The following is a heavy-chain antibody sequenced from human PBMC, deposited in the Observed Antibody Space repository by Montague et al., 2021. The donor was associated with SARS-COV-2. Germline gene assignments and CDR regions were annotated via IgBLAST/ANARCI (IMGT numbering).Heavy chain of an antibody. CDR2: LSYDGSNK. CDR3: ARDPLLTIFGSYYYYYMDV. Sequence: SLRLSCAASGFTFSSYAMHWVRQAPGKGLEWVAVLSYDGSNKYYVDSVKGRFTISRDNSKNTLFLQMNSLRADDTAVYYCARDPLLTIFGSYYYYYMDVWGKGTTVTVSS. CDR1: GFTFSSYA. V-gene: IGHV3-30*04. J-gene: IGHJ6*03. D-gene: IGHD3-3*01.